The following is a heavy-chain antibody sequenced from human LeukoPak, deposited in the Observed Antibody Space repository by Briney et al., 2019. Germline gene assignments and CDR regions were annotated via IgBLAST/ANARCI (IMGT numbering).Heavy chain of an antibody. Sequence: GGSLRLSCAASGFTFSSHWMSWVRQAPGKGLEWVANINQYGSERNYVASVKGRFTISRDNAKSSLYLQMNSLRAEDTAIYYCARDHVVDGLVFDYWGQGTLVTVSS. CDR3: ARDHVVDGLVFDY. V-gene: IGHV3-7*01. J-gene: IGHJ4*02. CDR2: INQYGSER. D-gene: IGHD2-15*01. CDR1: GFTFSSHW.